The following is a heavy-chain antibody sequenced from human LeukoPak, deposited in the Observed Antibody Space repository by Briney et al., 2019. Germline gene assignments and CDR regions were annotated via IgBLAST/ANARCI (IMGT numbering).Heavy chain of an antibody. CDR2: INPNSGGT. Sequence: GASVKVSCKASGYTFTGYYMHWVRQAPGQGLEWMGWINPNSGGTNYAQKFQGRVTMTRDTSISTAYMELSRLRSDDTAVYYCARDLRFLEWLSPNYYYYMDVWGKGTTVTVSS. J-gene: IGHJ6*03. V-gene: IGHV1-2*02. CDR3: ARDLRFLEWLSPNYYYYMDV. D-gene: IGHD3-3*01. CDR1: GYTFTGYY.